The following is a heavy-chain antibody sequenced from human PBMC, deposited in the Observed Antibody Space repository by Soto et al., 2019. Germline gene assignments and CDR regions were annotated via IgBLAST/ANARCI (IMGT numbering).Heavy chain of an antibody. V-gene: IGHV3-74*01. CDR2: INSDGSST. CDR3: AREHDYGDYGYYFDY. Sequence: EVQLVESGGGLVQPGGSLRLSCAASGFTFSSYWMHWVRQAPGKGLVWVSRINSDGSSTSYADSVKGRFTISRDNAKNTLYLQMNSLRAEDTAVYYCAREHDYGDYGYYFDYWGQGTLVTVSS. D-gene: IGHD4-17*01. J-gene: IGHJ4*02. CDR1: GFTFSSYW.